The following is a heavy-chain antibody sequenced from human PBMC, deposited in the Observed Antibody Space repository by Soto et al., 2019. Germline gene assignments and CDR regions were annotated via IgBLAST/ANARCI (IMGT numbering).Heavy chain of an antibody. Sequence: SGGSLRLSCAASGFTFSSYSMNWVRQAPGKGLEWVSYISSSSSTIYYADSVKGRFTISRDNAKNSLYLQMNSLRAEDTAVYYCARSLGDIVVVVAATPSGAFDIWGQGTMVTVSS. CDR1: GFTFSSYS. CDR2: ISSSSSTI. V-gene: IGHV3-48*01. J-gene: IGHJ3*02. D-gene: IGHD2-15*01. CDR3: ARSLGDIVVVVAATPSGAFDI.